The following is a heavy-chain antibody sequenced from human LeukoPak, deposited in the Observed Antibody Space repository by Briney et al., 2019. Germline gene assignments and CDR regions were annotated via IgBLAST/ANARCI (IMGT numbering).Heavy chain of an antibody. CDR2: INYSGST. D-gene: IGHD6-13*01. CDR1: GGSISSYY. Sequence: PSETLSLTCTVSGGSISSYYWSWIRQPPGKGLEWVGDINYSGSTNYNPSLKSRVTISVDTSKNQFSLKLSSVTAADTAVYYCARGPLDLYSSSWLLFDYWGQGTLVTVSS. J-gene: IGHJ4*02. V-gene: IGHV4-59*01. CDR3: ARGPLDLYSSSWLLFDY.